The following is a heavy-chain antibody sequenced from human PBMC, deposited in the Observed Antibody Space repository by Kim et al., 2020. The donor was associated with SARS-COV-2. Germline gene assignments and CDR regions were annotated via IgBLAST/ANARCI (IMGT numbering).Heavy chain of an antibody. J-gene: IGHJ4*02. CDR2: ISHSGIT. V-gene: IGHV4-34*01. CDR1: GGSFTDYH. Sequence: SETLSLTCDVYGGSFTDYHWAWIRQPPGKGLEWIGEISHSGITNYSPSLKSRVTMSVDTSRKQLSLKLSSVTAAETALYYCVRTPMTLISVTGFGIFYFDFWGQGSLVTVSS. D-gene: IGHD4-4*01. CDR3: VRTPMTLISVTGFGIFYFDF.